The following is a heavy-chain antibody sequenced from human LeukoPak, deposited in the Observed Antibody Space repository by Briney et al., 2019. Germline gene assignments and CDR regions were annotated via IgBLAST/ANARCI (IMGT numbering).Heavy chain of an antibody. CDR2: IYTSGST. CDR1: GASLRSYY. J-gene: IGHJ2*01. V-gene: IGHV4-4*09. Sequence: SETLSLNCSVSGASLRSYYWSWIRQPPGKGLEWIGYIYTSGSTNHSPSLKGRVSLSMDTSKNHFSLTLSSVTAADTAVYYCARHPLLGSYWFFDLWGRGTLVTVSS. CDR3: ARHPLLGSYWFFDL. D-gene: IGHD2-8*02.